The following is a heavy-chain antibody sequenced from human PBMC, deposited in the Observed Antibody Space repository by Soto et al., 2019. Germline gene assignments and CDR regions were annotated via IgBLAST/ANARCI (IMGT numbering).Heavy chain of an antibody. CDR3: ASPKPQRGSGVRFDY. J-gene: IGHJ4*02. V-gene: IGHV1-69*02. D-gene: IGHD3-10*01. Sequence: QVQLVQSGAEVKKPGSSVKVSCKASGGTFSSYTISWVRQAPGQGLEWMGRIIPILGITNYAQKFQGRVTITADTATSTAYMELRSRRSEDTAVYYCASPKPQRGSGVRFDYWGQGTLGTVSS. CDR2: IIPILGIT. CDR1: GGTFSSYT.